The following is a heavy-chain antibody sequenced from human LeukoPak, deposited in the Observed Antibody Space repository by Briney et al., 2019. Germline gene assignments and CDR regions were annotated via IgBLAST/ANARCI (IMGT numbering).Heavy chain of an antibody. CDR3: AREYGGYSGNYFDC. CDR1: GGSISSSGYY. J-gene: IGHJ4*02. V-gene: IGHV4-31*03. CDR2: IYHSGST. D-gene: IGHD4-23*01. Sequence: SETLSLTCSVSGGSISSSGYYWSWIRQYPGKGLEWIGYIYHSGSTYYSPSLKSRITISVDTSKNQFSLKLSSVTAADTAVYFCAREYGGYSGNYFDCWGQGTLVTVSS.